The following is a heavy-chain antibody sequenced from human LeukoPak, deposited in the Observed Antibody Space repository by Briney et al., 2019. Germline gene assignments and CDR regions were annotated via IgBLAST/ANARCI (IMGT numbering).Heavy chain of an antibody. CDR3: ARATVVLRFLEWLPTLDYYYYYGMDV. Sequence: EASVKVSCKASGYTFTSYGISWVRQAPGQGLEWMGWISAYNGNTNYAQKLQGRVTMTTDTSTSTACMELRGLRSDDTAVYYCARATVVLRFLEWLPTLDYYYYYGMDVWGQGTTVTVSS. CDR1: GYTFTSYG. CDR2: ISAYNGNT. J-gene: IGHJ6*02. V-gene: IGHV1-18*01. D-gene: IGHD3-3*01.